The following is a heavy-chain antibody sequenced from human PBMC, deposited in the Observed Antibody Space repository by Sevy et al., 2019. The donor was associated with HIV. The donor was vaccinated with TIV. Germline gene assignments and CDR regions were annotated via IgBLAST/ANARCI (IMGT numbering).Heavy chain of an antibody. D-gene: IGHD3-10*01. CDR3: ARAAGPTVGAYFDS. V-gene: IGHV1-2*06. CDR2: ISPNSGGT. J-gene: IGHJ4*02. CDR1: GYSFSAYF. Sequence: ASVKVSCKASGYSFSAYFLHWVRQAPGQGLEWMGRISPNSGGTVYAQKFRGRVTMTRDTSSTTAYMKLPRLKSVDTALYYCARAAGPTVGAYFDSWGQGALVTVSS.